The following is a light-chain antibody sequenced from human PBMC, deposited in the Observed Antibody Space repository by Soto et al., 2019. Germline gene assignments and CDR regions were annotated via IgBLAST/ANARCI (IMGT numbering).Light chain of an antibody. CDR2: TAS. CDR1: QGISRW. Sequence: DIQMTQSPSSVSASVGDRVTITCRASQGISRWLAWYQQKPGKAPKLLIYTASSLQSGVPSRFSGSGSGPDVTLTISSLQPEDFATYYCQQANSFPWTFGQGTKVEIK. CDR3: QQANSFPWT. J-gene: IGKJ1*01. V-gene: IGKV1-12*01.